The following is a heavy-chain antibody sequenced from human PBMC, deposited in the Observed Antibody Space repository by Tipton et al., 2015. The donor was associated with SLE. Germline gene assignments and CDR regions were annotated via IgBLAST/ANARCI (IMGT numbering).Heavy chain of an antibody. J-gene: IGHJ6*04. CDR2: INAYSGNT. D-gene: IGHD3-3*01. Sequence: QSGAEVKKPGASVKASCKAAGYTFTNYGFNWVRQAPGQGLEWMGWINAYSGNTVYAQKFQDRVTMTTDTSTRIAYMDLRGLRSDDTAVYYCARIKDEFLKSHYGIDVWGKGTTDTVSS. CDR1: GYTFTNYG. CDR3: ARIKDEFLKSHYGIDV. V-gene: IGHV1-18*01.